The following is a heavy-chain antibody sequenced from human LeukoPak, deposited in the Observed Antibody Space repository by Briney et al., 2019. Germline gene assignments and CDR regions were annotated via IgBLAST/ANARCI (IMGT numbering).Heavy chain of an antibody. J-gene: IGHJ6*02. CDR1: GFTFSSYE. D-gene: IGHD6-19*01. V-gene: IGHV3-48*03. Sequence: PGRSLRLSCAASGFTFSSYEMNWVRQAPGKGLEWVSYISSSGSAIYYADSVKGRFTISRDNAKNSLYLQMNSLRAEDTAVYYCARVAGDYYYGMDVWGQGTTVTVSS. CDR2: ISSSGSAI. CDR3: ARVAGDYYYGMDV.